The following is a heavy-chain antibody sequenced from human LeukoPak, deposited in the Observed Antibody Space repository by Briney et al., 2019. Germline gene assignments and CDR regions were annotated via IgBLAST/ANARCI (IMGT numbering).Heavy chain of an antibody. CDR2: ISGGGVSI. D-gene: IGHD6-19*01. Sequence: PGGSLRLSCAASGFTFSSYARSWVRQAPGEGLEGVSAISGGGVSIYYADSVKGRVTISKDNSKNTLYLQMNRLRAEDTAVYYCAKDRPTGIAVAGTIPFQHWGQGTLVTVSS. V-gene: IGHV3-23*01. J-gene: IGHJ1*01. CDR1: GFTFSSYA. CDR3: AKDRPTGIAVAGTIPFQH.